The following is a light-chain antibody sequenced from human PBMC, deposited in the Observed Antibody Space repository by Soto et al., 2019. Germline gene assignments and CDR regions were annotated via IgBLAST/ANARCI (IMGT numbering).Light chain of an antibody. CDR2: DVS. Sequence: DILVTQSPSTLSASIGDRVTITCRASQNVSHWLAWYRQKPGKAPNLLIYDVSSSESGVPSRFSGSGSGTEFTLTVSSLQPDDFATYFCQQYYGFPWTFGQGTKVEIK. J-gene: IGKJ1*01. V-gene: IGKV1-5*01. CDR3: QQYYGFPWT. CDR1: QNVSHW.